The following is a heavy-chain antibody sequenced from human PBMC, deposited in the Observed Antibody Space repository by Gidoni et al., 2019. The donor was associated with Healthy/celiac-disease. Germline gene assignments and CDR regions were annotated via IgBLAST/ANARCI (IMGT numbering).Heavy chain of an antibody. CDR2: ISRSSSYI. V-gene: IGHV3-21*01. CDR1: GFTFSSHS. J-gene: IGHJ4*02. Sequence: EVQLVESGGGLVKPGGSLRLSCAASGFTFSSHSMNWVRQAPGKGLEWVSSISRSSSYINYAESVKGRFTISRDKAKNSLYLQMNSLRAEDTAVYYCARDGLTPPLADYWGQGTLVTVSS. CDR3: ARDGLTPPLADY. D-gene: IGHD6-19*01.